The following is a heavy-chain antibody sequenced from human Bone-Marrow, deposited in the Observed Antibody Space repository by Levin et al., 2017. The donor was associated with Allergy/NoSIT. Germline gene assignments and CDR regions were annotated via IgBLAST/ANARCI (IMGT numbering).Heavy chain of an antibody. CDR3: ARGNLEFGWFDP. V-gene: IGHV3-11*01. CDR2: ISSSGSTI. CDR1: GFTFSDYY. Sequence: GESLKISCAASGFTFSDYYMSWIRQAPGKGLEWVSYISSSGSTIYYADSVKGRFTISRDNAKNSLYLQMNSLRAEDTAVYYCARGNLEFGWFDPWGQGTLVTVSS. D-gene: IGHD1-1*01. J-gene: IGHJ5*02.